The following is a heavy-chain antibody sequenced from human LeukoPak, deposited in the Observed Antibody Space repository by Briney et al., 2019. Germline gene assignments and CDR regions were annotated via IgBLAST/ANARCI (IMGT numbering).Heavy chain of an antibody. CDR2: ISYVGSNK. CDR1: GITFSSYP. D-gene: IGHD2-21*02. V-gene: IGHV3-30-3*01. CDR3: ARRLLTGGVTDFCDF. Sequence: GRSLRLSCAASGITFSSYPMHWVRQAPGKGLEWVAVISYVGSNKYYADSVKGRFTISRDNSRNRLYLQMNTQTVEDTAIYYSARRLLTGGVTDFCDFRGQGALVTVSS. J-gene: IGHJ4*02.